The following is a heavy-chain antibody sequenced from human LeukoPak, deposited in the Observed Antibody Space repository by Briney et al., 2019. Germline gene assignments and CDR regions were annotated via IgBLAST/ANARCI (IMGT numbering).Heavy chain of an antibody. D-gene: IGHD3-22*01. CDR3: ARHYNAGDSSDYYEYTALDY. CDR1: GYIFTSYW. Sequence: GESLKISVKGAGYIFTSYWIGWVRQMRGKGLWWMGIIYLGDSDTRYSPSFQAHVTISADKSISTAYLQWSSLKASDTAMYYCARHYNAGDSSDYYEYTALDYWGQGTLVTVSS. CDR2: IYLGDSDT. J-gene: IGHJ4*02. V-gene: IGHV5-51*01.